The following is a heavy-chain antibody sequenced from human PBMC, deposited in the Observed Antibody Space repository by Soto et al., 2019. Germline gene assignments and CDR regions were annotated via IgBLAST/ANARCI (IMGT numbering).Heavy chain of an antibody. D-gene: IGHD3-10*01. V-gene: IGHV5-10-1*01. CDR3: ARHKSGGGPYPFDF. Sequence: PGESLKISCKASGFIFTSYWLSWVRQMPGKGLEWMGMLNPKDSFANYSPSFRGHVTISPDTSVTTAYPKWSSLKASDTAIYYCARHKSGGGPYPFDFWGQGTLVTVSS. CDR1: GFIFTSYW. CDR2: LNPKDSFA. J-gene: IGHJ4*02.